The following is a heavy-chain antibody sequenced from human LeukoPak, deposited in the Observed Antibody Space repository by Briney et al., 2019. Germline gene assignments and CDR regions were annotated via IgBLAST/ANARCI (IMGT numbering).Heavy chain of an antibody. Sequence: PSETLSLTSTDPGGSIITYYWSWIRQPAGKRLEWIGRIYTSVSTNYNPSLKSRVTMSVDTSKNQFSLKLSSVAAADTAVYYCARESYRWYVHNYYYYGMDVWGQGTTVTVSS. D-gene: IGHD6-13*01. CDR3: ARESYRWYVHNYYYYGMDV. CDR2: IYTSVST. V-gene: IGHV4-4*07. CDR1: GGSIITYY. J-gene: IGHJ6*02.